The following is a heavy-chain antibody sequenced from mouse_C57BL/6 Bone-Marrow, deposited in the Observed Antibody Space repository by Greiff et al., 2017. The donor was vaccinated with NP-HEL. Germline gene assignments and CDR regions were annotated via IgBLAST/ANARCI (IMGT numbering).Heavy chain of an antibody. D-gene: IGHD2-5*01. J-gene: IGHJ3*01. CDR2: INPYNGGT. Sequence: VQLQQSGPVLVKPGASVKMSCKASGYTFTDYYMNWVKQSHGKSLEWIGVINPYNGGTSYNKKFKGKATLTVDKSSSTAYMELNSLTSEDSAVYYCATPYYSNHPFAYWGQGTLVTVSA. CDR3: ATPYYSNHPFAY. CDR1: GYTFTDYY. V-gene: IGHV1-19*01.